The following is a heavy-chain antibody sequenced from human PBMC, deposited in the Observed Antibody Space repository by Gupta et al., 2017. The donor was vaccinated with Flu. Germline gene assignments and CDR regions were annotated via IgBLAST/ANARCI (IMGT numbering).Heavy chain of an antibody. CDR1: GFSFSSYA. CDR3: ARDGCSSSTCYDYYYYGMDV. Sequence: QEQVVESGGGVVQPGRSLRLSCAASGFSFSSYAMHWFRQAPGKGLGWVAIIWHDGSNKYYADWVKGRFTISRDNSRNTVDLQMNSLRAEDTAVYYCARDGCSSSTCYDYYYYGMDVWGQGTTVTVSS. CDR2: IWHDGSNK. D-gene: IGHD2-2*01. V-gene: IGHV3-33*01. J-gene: IGHJ6*02.